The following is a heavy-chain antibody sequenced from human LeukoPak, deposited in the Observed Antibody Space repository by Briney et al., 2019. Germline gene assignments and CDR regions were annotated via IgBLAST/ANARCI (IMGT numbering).Heavy chain of an antibody. V-gene: IGHV1-46*02. J-gene: IGHJ5*02. Sequence: ASVKVSCKASGYTFKNYDINWVRQAPGQGLEWMGIINPSGGSTSYAQKFQGRVTMTRDTSTSAVYMELSSLRSEDTAVYYCARDMNWFDPWGQGTLVTVSS. CDR3: ARDMNWFDP. CDR1: GYTFKNYD. CDR2: INPSGGST.